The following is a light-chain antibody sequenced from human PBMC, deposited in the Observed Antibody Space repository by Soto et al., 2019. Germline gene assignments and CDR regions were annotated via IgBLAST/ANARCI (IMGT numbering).Light chain of an antibody. V-gene: IGKV1-33*01. CDR3: QQYDNLPIT. CDR1: QDISNY. Sequence: DIQMTQSTSSLSASVGDRVTITCQASQDISNYLNWYQQKPGKAPKLLIYYASNLETGVPSRFSGSGSGTDFTFTISSLQPEDIATYYCQQYDNLPITFGQGTRREIK. J-gene: IGKJ5*01. CDR2: YAS.